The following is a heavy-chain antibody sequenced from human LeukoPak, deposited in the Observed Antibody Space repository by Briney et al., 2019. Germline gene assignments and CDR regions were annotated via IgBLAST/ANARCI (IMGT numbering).Heavy chain of an antibody. D-gene: IGHD3-10*01. CDR1: GGSISSYY. CDR3: ARVAGSGRYYYYMDV. V-gene: IGHV4-59*01. Sequence: SETLSLTCTVSGGSISSYYWSWIRQPPGKGLEWIGYIYYSGSTNYNPSLKSRVTISVDTSKNQFSLKLSSVTAADTAVYYCARVAGSGRYYYYMDVWGKGTTVTISS. CDR2: IYYSGST. J-gene: IGHJ6*03.